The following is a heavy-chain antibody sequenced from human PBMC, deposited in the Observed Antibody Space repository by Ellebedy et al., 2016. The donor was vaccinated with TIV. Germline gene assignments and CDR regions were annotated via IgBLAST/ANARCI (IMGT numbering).Heavy chain of an antibody. CDR1: GDSISAYY. D-gene: IGHD3-3*01. V-gene: IGHV4-59*01. Sequence: MPSETLSLTCTVSGDSISAYYWNWIRQSPGKGLEWIACISYSGSTTYNPSLRSRVTISLATSKKQFSLRLASVTAADMAIYYCARSLSLGGYYAWFDPWGQGTLVTVSS. CDR3: ARSLSLGGYYAWFDP. J-gene: IGHJ5*02. CDR2: ISYSGST.